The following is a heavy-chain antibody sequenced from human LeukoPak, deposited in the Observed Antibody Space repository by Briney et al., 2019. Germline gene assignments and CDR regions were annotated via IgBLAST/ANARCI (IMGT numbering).Heavy chain of an antibody. V-gene: IGHV4-59*01. CDR2: ISYSGST. Sequence: SETLSLTCAVYGGSFSGYYWSWIRQPPGKGLEWIGYISYSGSTNYNPSLKSRVTISVDTSKNQFSLKLSSVTAADTAVYYCARDPPPAAAGTNYYYYGMDVWGQGTTVTVSS. J-gene: IGHJ6*02. CDR1: GGSFSGYY. CDR3: ARDPPPAAAGTNYYYYGMDV. D-gene: IGHD6-13*01.